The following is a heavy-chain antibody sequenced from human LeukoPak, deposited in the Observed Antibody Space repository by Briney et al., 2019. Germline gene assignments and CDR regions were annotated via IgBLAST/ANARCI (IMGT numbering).Heavy chain of an antibody. CDR1: GVTFNNYA. CDR3: AGASSGSYWAVGDY. V-gene: IGHV1-69*04. CDR2: NIPILDVS. D-gene: IGHD1-26*01. Sequence: ASVKVSCKVPGVTFNNYAINWVRQAPGQGLEWLGRNIPILDVSAHAQKFQGRVTITADKSTSTVYLELSSLTSEDTAVYYCAGASSGSYWAVGDYWGQGTLVSVSS. J-gene: IGHJ4*02.